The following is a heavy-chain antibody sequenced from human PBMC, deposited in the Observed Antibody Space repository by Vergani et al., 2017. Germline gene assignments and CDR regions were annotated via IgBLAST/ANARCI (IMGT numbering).Heavy chain of an antibody. V-gene: IGHV3-30*04. CDR2: ISFDGSNK. Sequence: QVQLVESGGGVVQPGRSLRLSCAASGFTFSSYAMHWVRQAPGKGLEWVAVISFDGSNKYYGDSVKGRFTISRDNSKNTLHLQMNSLRAEDTAVYYCAKAPPGVVGVALSDYWGQGTLVAVSS. CDR1: GFTFSSYA. CDR3: AKAPPGVVGVALSDY. J-gene: IGHJ4*02. D-gene: IGHD2-15*01.